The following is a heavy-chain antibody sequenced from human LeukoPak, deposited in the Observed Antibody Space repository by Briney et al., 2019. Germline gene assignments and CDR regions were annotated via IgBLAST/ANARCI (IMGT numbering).Heavy chain of an antibody. D-gene: IGHD2-21*01. V-gene: IGHV3-53*01. CDR3: AREGPHSSRYYYYGMDV. Sequence: GGSLRLSCAASGFTVSNNYMTWVRQAPGKGLEWVSVIHSGDSTYYADSVKGRFTISRDNSKNTLYLQMNSLRAEDTAVYYSAREGPHSSRYYYYGMDVWGQGTTVTVSS. J-gene: IGHJ6*02. CDR2: IHSGDST. CDR1: GFTVSNNY.